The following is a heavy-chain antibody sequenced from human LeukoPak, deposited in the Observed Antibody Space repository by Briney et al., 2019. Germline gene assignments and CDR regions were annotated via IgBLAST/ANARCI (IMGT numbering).Heavy chain of an antibody. CDR3: ARRTSSNYVDS. V-gene: IGHV4-4*02. J-gene: IGHJ4*02. CDR2: IYHSGST. CDR1: GGSISSSNW. Sequence: SGTLSLTCAVSGGSISSSNWWSWVRQPPGKGLEWIGEIYHSGSTNYNPSLKSRVTISVDTSQNQFSLRLSSVTAADTAVYYCARRTSSNYVDSWGQGTLVTVSS. D-gene: IGHD4-11*01.